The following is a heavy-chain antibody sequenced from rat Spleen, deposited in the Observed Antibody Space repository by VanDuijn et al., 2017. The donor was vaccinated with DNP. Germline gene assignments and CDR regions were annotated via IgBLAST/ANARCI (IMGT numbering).Heavy chain of an antibody. V-gene: IGHV5S13*01. CDR1: GFTFSNYG. Sequence: EVQLVESGGGLVQPGRSLKLSCAASGFTFSNYGMAWVRQAPTKGLEWVASISPSGGSTDYRDSVKGRFSVSRENAKSSLYLQMDSLRSEDTATYYCARHYYDGSYYFDYWGQGVMVTVSS. CDR2: ISPSGGST. CDR3: ARHYYDGSYYFDY. D-gene: IGHD1-12*02. J-gene: IGHJ2*01.